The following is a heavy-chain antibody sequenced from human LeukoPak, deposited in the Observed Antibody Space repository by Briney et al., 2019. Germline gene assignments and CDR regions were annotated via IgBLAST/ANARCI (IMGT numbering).Heavy chain of an antibody. Sequence: SETLSLTCAVYGGSFSGYYWSWIRQPPGKGLEWIGEINHSGSTNYNPSLKSRVTISVDTSKNQFSLKLSSVTAADTTVYYCARGLGYWGQGTLVTVSS. CDR2: INHSGST. J-gene: IGHJ4*02. CDR1: GGSFSGYY. V-gene: IGHV4-34*01. CDR3: ARGLGY.